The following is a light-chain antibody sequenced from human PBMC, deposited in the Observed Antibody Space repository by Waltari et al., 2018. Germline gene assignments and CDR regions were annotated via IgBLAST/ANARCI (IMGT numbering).Light chain of an antibody. Sequence: SVLTHPPTLSAAPGHKVTISCSGSSSNTGCYEVSWYQQFPGTAPKVLIYDNYRRPSGTPDRFSGSRSGSSATLAITGLQTGDEADYYCGTWDSSLRIYVFGTGTKVTVL. CDR3: GTWDSSLRIYV. J-gene: IGLJ1*01. CDR1: SSNTGCYE. V-gene: IGLV1-51*01. CDR2: DNY.